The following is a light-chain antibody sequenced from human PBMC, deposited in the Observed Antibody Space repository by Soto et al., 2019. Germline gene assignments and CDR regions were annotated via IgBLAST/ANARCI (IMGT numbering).Light chain of an antibody. Sequence: QSALTQPPSASGSPGQSVAISCTGTSSDVGGYNYVSWYQHHPGKAPKLMIYEVTKRPSGVPDRFSGSKSGNTASLTGSGLQAEDEADYYCSSYAGTKNVVFGGGTKLTVL. CDR1: SSDVGGYNY. CDR2: EVT. J-gene: IGLJ2*01. V-gene: IGLV2-8*01. CDR3: SSYAGTKNVV.